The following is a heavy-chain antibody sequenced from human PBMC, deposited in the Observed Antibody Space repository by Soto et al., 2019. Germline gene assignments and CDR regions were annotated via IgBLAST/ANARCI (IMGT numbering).Heavy chain of an antibody. Sequence: GGSLRLSCVASGFAFSTHAMSWVRQAPGKGLEWVSTFSGSGGNIYYAESVKGRLTISRDDSKNTLYLQMNSLRVEDTAVYYCAKDPPWTVGPLAMDVWGQGTAVTVSS. CDR2: FSGSGGNI. CDR3: AKDPPWTVGPLAMDV. D-gene: IGHD1-26*01. J-gene: IGHJ6*02. V-gene: IGHV3-23*01. CDR1: GFAFSTHA.